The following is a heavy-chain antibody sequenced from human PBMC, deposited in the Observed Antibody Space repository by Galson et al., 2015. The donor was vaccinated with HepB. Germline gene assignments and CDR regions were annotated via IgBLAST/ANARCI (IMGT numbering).Heavy chain of an antibody. CDR3: VKDNGYFSSFFDY. CDR1: GFNFNKSG. V-gene: IGHV3-23*01. Sequence: SLRLSCAVSGFNFNKSGMNWVRQAPGKGLEWVSGISGSGDSKWYADSVKGRFTVSRDNSGNRLYLQMIGLRDDDTAIYYCVKDNGYFSSFFDYWGQGTPVMVSS. CDR2: ISGSGDSK. J-gene: IGHJ4*02. D-gene: IGHD5-24*01.